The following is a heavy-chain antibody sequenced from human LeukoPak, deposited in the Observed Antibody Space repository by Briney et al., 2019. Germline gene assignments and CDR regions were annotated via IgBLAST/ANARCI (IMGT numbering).Heavy chain of an antibody. J-gene: IGHJ3*02. CDR3: ARDTDTYYDFWSGYVGGAFDI. Sequence: KTGGSLRLSCAASGFTFSSYWSWIRQPPGKGLEWIGYIYYSGSTNYNPSLKSRVTISVDTSKNQFSLKLSSVTAADTAVYYCARDTDTYYDFWSGYVGGAFDIWGQGTMVTVSS. CDR1: GFTFSSY. V-gene: IGHV4-59*01. CDR2: IYYSGST. D-gene: IGHD3-3*01.